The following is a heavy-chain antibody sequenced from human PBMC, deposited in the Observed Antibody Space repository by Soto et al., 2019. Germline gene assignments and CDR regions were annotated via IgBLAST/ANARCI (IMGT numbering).Heavy chain of an antibody. J-gene: IGHJ4*02. CDR3: ARRDYGDLDY. V-gene: IGHV4-39*01. CDR1: GGSISSSSYY. CDR2: IYYSGST. D-gene: IGHD4-17*01. Sequence: PSETLSLTCTVSGGSISSSSYYWGWIRQPPGKGLEWIGSIYYSGSTYYNPSLKSRVTISVDTSKNQFSLKLSSVTAADTAVYYCARRDYGDLDYWGQGTLVTVSS.